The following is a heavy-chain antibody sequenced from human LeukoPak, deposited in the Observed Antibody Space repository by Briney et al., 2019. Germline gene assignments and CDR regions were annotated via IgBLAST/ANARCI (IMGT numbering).Heavy chain of an antibody. J-gene: IGHJ4*02. D-gene: IGHD2-15*01. CDR3: VRLLNSDF. CDR1: GFNFSNYW. CDR2: ISGDGSTT. Sequence: GGSLRLACAASGFNFSNYWMHWVRQAPGTGLVWVSCISGDGSTTHHANLVKGRLTISRDNAKNTLYLQMNSLRPEDTAVYYCVRLLNSDFWGQGTLVTVSS. V-gene: IGHV3-74*01.